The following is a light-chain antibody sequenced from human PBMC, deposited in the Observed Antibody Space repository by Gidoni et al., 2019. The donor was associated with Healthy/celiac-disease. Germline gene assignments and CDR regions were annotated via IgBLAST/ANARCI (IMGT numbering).Light chain of an antibody. CDR3: QQSYSTPT. Sequence: DIQITQSPSSLSASVRDRVTITCRASQSISSYLNWYQQKPGKAPKLLIYAASSLQSGVPSRFSGSGSGTDFTLTISSLQPEDFATYYCQQSYSTPTFGQGTKVEIK. J-gene: IGKJ1*01. CDR2: AAS. V-gene: IGKV1-39*01. CDR1: QSISSY.